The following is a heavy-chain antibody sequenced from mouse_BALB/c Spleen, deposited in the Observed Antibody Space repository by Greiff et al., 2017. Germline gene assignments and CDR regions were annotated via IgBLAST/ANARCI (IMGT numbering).Heavy chain of an antibody. J-gene: IGHJ1*01. D-gene: IGHD2-13*01. Sequence: EVMLVESGGGLVQPGGSRKLSCAASGFTFSSFGMHWVRQAPEKGLEWVAYISSGSSTIYYADTVKGRFTISRDNPKNTLFLQMTSLRSEDTAMYYCARDDYPYWYFDVWGAGTTVTVSS. V-gene: IGHV5-17*02. CDR1: GFTFSSFG. CDR3: ARDDYPYWYFDV. CDR2: ISSGSSTI.